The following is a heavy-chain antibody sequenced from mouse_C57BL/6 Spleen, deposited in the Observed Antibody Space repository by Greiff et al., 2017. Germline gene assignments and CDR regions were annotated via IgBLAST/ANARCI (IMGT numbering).Heavy chain of an antibody. Sequence: EVQLQQSGPGLVKPSQSLSLTCSVTGYSITSGYYWNWIRQFPGNKLEWMGYISYDGSNNYNPSLKNRISITRDPSKTHFFLKLNSVTTEDTATYYCARDGGYYYAMDYWGQGTSVTVSS. V-gene: IGHV3-6*01. CDR3: ARDGGYYYAMDY. CDR1: GYSITSGYY. J-gene: IGHJ4*01. CDR2: ISYDGSN. D-gene: IGHD2-2*01.